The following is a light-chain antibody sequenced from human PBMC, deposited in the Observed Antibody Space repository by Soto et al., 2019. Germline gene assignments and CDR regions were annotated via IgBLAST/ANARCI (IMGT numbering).Light chain of an antibody. CDR1: QIFLYTSNKKNY. CDR2: WAS. V-gene: IGKV4-1*01. CDR3: QQYYSVPIT. J-gene: IGKJ5*01. Sequence: DIVMTQSPDSLAVSLGERATINCNPSQIFLYTSNKKNYMDWYQQKSGQPPNLLIYWASTRESGVPDRFSGGGSGTDFTLTISRLQAEDVAVYYCQQYYSVPITFGQGTRLEIK.